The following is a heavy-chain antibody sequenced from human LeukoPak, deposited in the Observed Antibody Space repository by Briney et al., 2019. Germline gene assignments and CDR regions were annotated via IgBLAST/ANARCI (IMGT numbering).Heavy chain of an antibody. CDR3: ARAFSTTAFDY. CDR1: EFTFGAYW. Sequence: GGSLRLSCTASEFTFGAYWMSWVRQAPGKGLEWVAVISDDGSNKYYAESVKGQFTISRDNSKNTLYLQMNSLRAEDTAVYYCARAFSTTAFDYWGQGTLVTVSS. CDR2: ISDDGSNK. D-gene: IGHD4-17*01. V-gene: IGHV3-30*03. J-gene: IGHJ4*02.